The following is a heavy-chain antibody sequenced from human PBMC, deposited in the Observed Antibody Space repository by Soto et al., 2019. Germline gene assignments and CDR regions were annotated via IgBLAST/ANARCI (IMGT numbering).Heavy chain of an antibody. Sequence: EVPLVESGGGLVQPGRSLRLSCAASGFTFDDYAMHWVRQAPGKGLEWVSGISWNSGSIGYADSVKGRFTISRDNAKNSLFLQMNSLRAEDTALYYCEKGGWVLTEGGGYWGQGTLVTVSS. D-gene: IGHD6-19*01. CDR1: GFTFDDYA. CDR3: EKGGWVLTEGGGY. V-gene: IGHV3-9*01. J-gene: IGHJ4*02. CDR2: ISWNSGSI.